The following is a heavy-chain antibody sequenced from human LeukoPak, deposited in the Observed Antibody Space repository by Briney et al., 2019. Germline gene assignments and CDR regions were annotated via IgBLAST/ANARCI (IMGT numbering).Heavy chain of an antibody. D-gene: IGHD2-21*02. CDR3: ARDRSDGDPLDLDY. V-gene: IGHV4-59*12. CDR2: VSYTGST. Sequence: SETLSLTCTVSGGSISFYYWSWIRQPPGKGLEWIGYVSYTGSTNYNPSLKSRVTISVDTSKNQFSLKLSSVTAADTAVYYCARDRSDGDPLDLDYWGQGTLVTVSS. J-gene: IGHJ4*02. CDR1: GGSISFYY.